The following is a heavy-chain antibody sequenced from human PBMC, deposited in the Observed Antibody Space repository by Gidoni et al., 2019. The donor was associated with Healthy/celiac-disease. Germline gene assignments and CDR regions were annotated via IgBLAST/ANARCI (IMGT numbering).Heavy chain of an antibody. D-gene: IGHD7-27*01. CDR1: GYTFTGYY. J-gene: IGHJ3*02. Sequence: QVQLVQSGAEVKKPGASVKVSCKASGYTFTGYYMHWVRQAPGQGLEWMGWINPNSGGTNYAQKFQGRVTMTRDTSISTAYMELSRLRSDDTAVYYCARSKGAPNWGDAFDIWGQGTMVTVSS. V-gene: IGHV1-2*02. CDR2: INPNSGGT. CDR3: ARSKGAPNWGDAFDI.